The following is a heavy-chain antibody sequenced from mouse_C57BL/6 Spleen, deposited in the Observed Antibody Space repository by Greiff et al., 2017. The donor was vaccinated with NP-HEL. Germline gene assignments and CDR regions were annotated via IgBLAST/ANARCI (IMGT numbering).Heavy chain of an antibody. Sequence: VQLQQSGAELARDGAAGKRAGKASCSPFPRSGLLWVPHITLQGLEWIGEIYPRSGNTYYNEKFKGKATLTADKSSSTAYMELRSLTSEDSAVYFCARDSSGYGAMDYWGQGTSVTVSS. V-gene: IGHV1-81*01. CDR2: IYPRSGNT. J-gene: IGHJ4*01. CDR1: CSPFPRSG. D-gene: IGHD3-2*02. CDR3: ARDSSGYGAMDY.